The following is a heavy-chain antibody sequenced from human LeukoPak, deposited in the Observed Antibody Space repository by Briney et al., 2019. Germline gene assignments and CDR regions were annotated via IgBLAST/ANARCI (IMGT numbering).Heavy chain of an antibody. V-gene: IGHV3-9*01. Sequence: GGSLRLSCAASGFIFDDYAIHWVRQAPGKGLEWVSGISWNSGSIGYADSVKGRFTISRDNAKNSLYLQMNSLRAEDTAVYYCARDLCGDDCYSAFDYWGQGTLVTVSS. D-gene: IGHD2-21*02. CDR3: ARDLCGDDCYSAFDY. CDR2: ISWNSGSI. J-gene: IGHJ4*02. CDR1: GFIFDDYA.